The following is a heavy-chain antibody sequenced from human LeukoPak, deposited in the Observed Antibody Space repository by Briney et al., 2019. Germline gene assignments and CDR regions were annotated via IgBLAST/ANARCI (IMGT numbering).Heavy chain of an antibody. D-gene: IGHD2-2*02. Sequence: SETLSLTCAVYGGSFSGYYWSWIRQPPGKGLEWIGEINHSGSTNYNPSLKSRVTISVDTSKNQFSLKLSPVTAADTAVYYCTRGTYCSSTSCYTYYYYYMDVWGKGTTVTVSS. V-gene: IGHV4-34*01. J-gene: IGHJ6*03. CDR3: TRGTYCSSTSCYTYYYYYMDV. CDR2: INHSGST. CDR1: GGSFSGYY.